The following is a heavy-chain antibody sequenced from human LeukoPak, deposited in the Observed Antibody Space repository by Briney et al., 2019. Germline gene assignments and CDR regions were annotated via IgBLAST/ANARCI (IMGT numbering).Heavy chain of an antibody. D-gene: IGHD4-17*01. CDR1: GFNFSSYD. CDR3: ASWRDDYGDYGDAFDI. V-gene: IGHV3-13*01. CDR2: IGTAGDT. Sequence: GGSRRLSCAASGFNFSSYDMHWVRQATGKGLEWVSAIGTAGDTYYPGSVKGRFTISRENAKNSLYLQMNSLRAEDTAVYYCASWRDDYGDYGDAFDIWGQGTMVTVSS. J-gene: IGHJ3*02.